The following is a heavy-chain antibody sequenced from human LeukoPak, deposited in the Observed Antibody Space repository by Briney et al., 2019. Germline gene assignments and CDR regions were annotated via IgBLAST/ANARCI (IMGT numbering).Heavy chain of an antibody. CDR2: ISAYNGNT. CDR1: GYTFTSYG. Sequence: ASVKVSCKASGYTFTSYGISWVRQAPGQGLEWMGWISAYNGNTNYAQKLQGRVTMTTDTSTSTAYMELRSLRSDDTAVYYCARVTYDNKYYYYYYMDVWGKGTTVTVSS. CDR3: ARVTYDNKYYYYYYMDV. D-gene: IGHD1-1*01. J-gene: IGHJ6*03. V-gene: IGHV1-18*01.